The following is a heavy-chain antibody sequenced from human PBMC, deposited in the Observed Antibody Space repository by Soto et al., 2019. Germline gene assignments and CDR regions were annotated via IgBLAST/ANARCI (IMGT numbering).Heavy chain of an antibody. V-gene: IGHV3-53*01. Sequence: DVQLVESGGGLIQPGESLRLSCAAFGLTVSGKKYVAWVRQAPGKGLEWVSALYDVDSSFYADSVKGRFTTSSDRSKTTVYLQMNGLRPDDTAVYYCASWHEREHAYDVWGQGTTVTVSS. CDR1: GLTVSGKKY. J-gene: IGHJ3*01. CDR3: ASWHEREHAYDV. CDR2: LYDVDSS. D-gene: IGHD1-1*01.